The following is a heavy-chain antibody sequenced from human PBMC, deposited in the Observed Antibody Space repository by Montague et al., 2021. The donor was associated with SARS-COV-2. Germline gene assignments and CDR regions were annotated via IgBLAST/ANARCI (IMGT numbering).Heavy chain of an antibody. J-gene: IGHJ4*02. D-gene: IGHD1-26*01. V-gene: IGHV4-59*03. CDR2: INYDGST. Sequence: SETLSLTCTVSGGSIRSYYWSWIRQTPGKGREWIGYINYDGSTNYTPSLKSRVTMSVDSSKNQFSLRLSSVTAADTAVYYCARYGSYFEHWGQGTLVTVSS. CDR3: ARYGSYFEH. CDR1: GGSIRSYY.